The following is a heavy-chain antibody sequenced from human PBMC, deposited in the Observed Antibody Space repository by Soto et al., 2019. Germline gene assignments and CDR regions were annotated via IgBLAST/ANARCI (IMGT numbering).Heavy chain of an antibody. Sequence: QVQLVQSGAEVKKPGASLKVSCQASGYSFSDYGIAWVRQAPGQGLAWVGWISTYNGNTNYAQKFQGRVTMTTDTSANTAYMELRSLRSDDTAMYYCATYGYSSGWYLGTGMDVWGQGTPVTVSS. CDR3: ATYGYSSGWYLGTGMDV. CDR1: GYSFSDYG. CDR2: ISTYNGNT. J-gene: IGHJ6*02. V-gene: IGHV1-18*04. D-gene: IGHD6-19*01.